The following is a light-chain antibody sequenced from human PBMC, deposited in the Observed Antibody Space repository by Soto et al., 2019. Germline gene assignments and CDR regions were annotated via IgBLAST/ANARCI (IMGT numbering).Light chain of an antibody. V-gene: IGKV3-20*01. CDR3: QQYGSSGT. Sequence: EAVLTQSPDTLSLSPGERAALSCRASQTVISDYLAWYQHKPGQAPRLLIYGASNRATGIPDRFSGGGSGTDFTLTISRLEPEDFAVYYCQQYGSSGTFGQGTKVDIK. J-gene: IGKJ1*01. CDR2: GAS. CDR1: QTVISDY.